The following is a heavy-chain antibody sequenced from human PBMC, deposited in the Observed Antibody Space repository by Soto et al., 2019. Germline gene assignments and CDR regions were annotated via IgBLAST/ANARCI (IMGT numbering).Heavy chain of an antibody. Sequence: ASVKVSCKASGYTFTGYYMHWVRQAPGQGLEWMGWINPNSGGTNYAQKLQGWVTMTRDTSISTAYMELSRLRSDDTAVYYCGGAPTTVTPYWYFDLWGRGPLVTVPS. V-gene: IGHV1-2*04. D-gene: IGHD4-17*01. J-gene: IGHJ2*01. CDR1: GYTFTGYY. CDR3: GGAPTTVTPYWYFDL. CDR2: INPNSGGT.